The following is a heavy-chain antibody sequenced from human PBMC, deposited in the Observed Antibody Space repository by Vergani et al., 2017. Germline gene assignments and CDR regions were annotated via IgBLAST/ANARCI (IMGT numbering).Heavy chain of an antibody. Sequence: QVQLVQSGAEVKKPGSSVKVSCKASGGTFSSYAISWVRQAPGHGLEWMGGIIPIFGTANYAQKFQGRVTITADESTSTAYMELSSLRSADTAVYYWAGAGGEITINYYYYYMYVWGKGTTVTVS. V-gene: IGHV1-69*01. D-gene: IGHD3-3*01. CDR1: GGTFSSYA. CDR2: IIPIFGTA. J-gene: IGHJ6*03. CDR3: AGAGGEITINYYYYYMYV.